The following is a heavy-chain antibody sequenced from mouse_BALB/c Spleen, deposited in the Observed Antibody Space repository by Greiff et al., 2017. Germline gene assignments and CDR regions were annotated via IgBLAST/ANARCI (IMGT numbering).Heavy chain of an antibody. CDR1: GFTFSSFG. CDR3: ARSYYRYEYFDV. D-gene: IGHD2-14*01. Sequence: EVKLMESGGGLVQPGGSRKLSCAASGFTFSSFGMHWVRQAPEKGLEWVAYISSGSSTIYYADTVKGRFTISRDNPKNTLFLQMTSLRSEDTAMYYCARSYYRYEYFDVWGAGTTVTVSS. J-gene: IGHJ1*01. CDR2: ISSGSSTI. V-gene: IGHV5-17*02.